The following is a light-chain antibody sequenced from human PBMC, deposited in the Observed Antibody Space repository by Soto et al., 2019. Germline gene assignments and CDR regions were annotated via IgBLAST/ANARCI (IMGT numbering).Light chain of an antibody. CDR2: AAS. J-gene: IGKJ4*01. V-gene: IGKV1-5*01. Sequence: DIQMTQSPSTLSASVGDRVTITCRASQSISSWLAWYQQKPGKAPKLLIYAASSLQSGVPSRFSGSESGTEFTLTISSLQPDDFATYYCQQYNSYSLTFGGGTKVDIK. CDR3: QQYNSYSLT. CDR1: QSISSW.